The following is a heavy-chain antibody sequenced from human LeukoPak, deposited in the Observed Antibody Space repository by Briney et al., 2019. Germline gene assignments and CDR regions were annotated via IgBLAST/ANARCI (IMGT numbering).Heavy chain of an antibody. D-gene: IGHD3-16*02. Sequence: GASVKVSCKASGYTFTAYSMHWVRQAPGQGLEWLGWINPNSGGTNYAQKFQGWVTMTRDTSISTAYMELSRLRSDDTAVYYCARGYPGYFDSWGQGTLVTVSS. CDR3: ARGYPGYFDS. J-gene: IGHJ4*02. V-gene: IGHV1-2*04. CDR1: GYTFTAYS. CDR2: INPNSGGT.